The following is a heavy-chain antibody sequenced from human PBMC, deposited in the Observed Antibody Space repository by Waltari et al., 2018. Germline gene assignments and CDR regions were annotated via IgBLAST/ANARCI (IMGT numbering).Heavy chain of an antibody. D-gene: IGHD2-2*01. V-gene: IGHV3-74*03. CDR1: GFSFSNDW. CDR2: FTNDGGGT. J-gene: IGHJ2*01. Sequence: EVQLVESGGGLVQPGGSLRLSCAASGFSFSNDWMHWVRKVPGKGLEGVALFTNDGGGTMYADSVKGRFTISRDNAKNTLFLEMNSLRVEDTAVYYCVKEAPARGDWYLDLWGRGTLLAVSS. CDR3: VKEAPARGDWYLDL.